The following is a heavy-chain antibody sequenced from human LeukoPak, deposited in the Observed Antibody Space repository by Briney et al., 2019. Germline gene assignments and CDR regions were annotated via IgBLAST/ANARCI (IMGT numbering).Heavy chain of an antibody. CDR1: GFTFDDYG. J-gene: IGHJ3*02. D-gene: IGHD3-16*01. CDR2: ISGSGGST. CDR3: ARDSERLGGAFDI. V-gene: IGHV3-23*01. Sequence: GGSLRLSCAASGFTFDDYGMSWVRQAPGKGLEWVSAISGSGGSTYYADSVKGRFTISRDNSKNTLYLQMNSLRAEDTAVYYCARDSERLGGAFDIWGQGTMVTVSS.